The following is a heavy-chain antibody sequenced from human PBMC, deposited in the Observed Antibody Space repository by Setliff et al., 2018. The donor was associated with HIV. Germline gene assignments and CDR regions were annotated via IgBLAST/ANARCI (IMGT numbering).Heavy chain of an antibody. D-gene: IGHD5-18*01. CDR1: GFTFSSYA. J-gene: IGHJ3*02. CDR2: ISGSGSST. Sequence: GGSLRLSCAASGFTFSSYAMSWVRQAPGKGLEWVSAISGSGSSTNYADSVRGRFTISRDNSKNTLFLQMNSLRAEDTAVYYCAKMHTAMDPDTFDIWGQGTMVTVSS. V-gene: IGHV3-23*01. CDR3: AKMHTAMDPDTFDI.